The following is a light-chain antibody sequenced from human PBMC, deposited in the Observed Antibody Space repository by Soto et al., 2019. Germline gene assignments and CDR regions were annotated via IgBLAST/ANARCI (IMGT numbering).Light chain of an antibody. CDR3: VLSYTGSRV. V-gene: IGLV7-46*01. Sequence: QAVVTQEPSLTVSPGGTVTLTFCSSTCAVTSGHYPYWFHQRPGQAPRTLIYDTSSKPSWTPAGFSGSLLGGKAALTLSGAQPEDEADYYCVLSYTGSRVFGGGTKLTVL. CDR1: TCAVTSGHY. J-gene: IGLJ3*02. CDR2: DTS.